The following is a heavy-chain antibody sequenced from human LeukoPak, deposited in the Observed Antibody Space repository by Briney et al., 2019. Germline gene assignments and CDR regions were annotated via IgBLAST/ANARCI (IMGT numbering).Heavy chain of an antibody. CDR2: IYHSGST. J-gene: IGHJ5*02. CDR3: ARDWGSGSYYTKWGNWFDP. D-gene: IGHD3-10*01. V-gene: IGHV4-38-2*02. Sequence: SETLSLTCTVSGYSISSGYYWGWIRQPPGKGLEWIGSIYHSGSTYYNPSLKSRVTISVDTSKNQFSLKLSSVTAADTAVYYCARDWGSGSYYTKWGNWFDPWGQGTLVTVSS. CDR1: GYSISSGYY.